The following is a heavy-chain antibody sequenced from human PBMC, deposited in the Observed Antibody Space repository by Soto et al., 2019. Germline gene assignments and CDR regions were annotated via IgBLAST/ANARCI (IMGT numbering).Heavy chain of an antibody. CDR3: ARTHCSGGSCYSNFDY. D-gene: IGHD2-15*01. CDR1: GGTFSSYA. CDR2: IIPIFGTA. V-gene: IGHV1-69*06. J-gene: IGHJ4*02. Sequence: QVQLVQSGAEVKKPGSSVKVSCKASGGTFSSYAISWVRQAPGQGLEWMGGIIPIFGTANYAQKFQGRVTITADKYTSTAYMELSSLRSEDTAVYYCARTHCSGGSCYSNFDYWGQGTLVTVSS.